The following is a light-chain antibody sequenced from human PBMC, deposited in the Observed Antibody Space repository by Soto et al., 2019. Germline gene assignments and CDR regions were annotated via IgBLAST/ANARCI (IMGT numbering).Light chain of an antibody. CDR3: QKYTNVPA. J-gene: IGKJ4*01. V-gene: IGKV1-27*01. Sequence: DIQMTQSPSSLSASVGDRVTITCRASQGISNYLAWYQQIPGKVPKLLISAASTLQSGVPSRFSGSGSGTDSTLTIISLQPEDVATYYCQKYTNVPAFGGGTKVEIK. CDR2: AAS. CDR1: QGISNY.